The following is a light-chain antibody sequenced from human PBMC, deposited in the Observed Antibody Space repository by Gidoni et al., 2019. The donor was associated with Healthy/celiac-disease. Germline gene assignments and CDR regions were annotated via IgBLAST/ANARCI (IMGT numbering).Light chain of an antibody. V-gene: IGKV3-20*01. Sequence: EIVLTQSPGTLSLSPGERATLSCSASQSVSSSYLASYQQKPGQATRLLIYGASSSATGIPDKFSGSGSGTDFTLTISRLEPEDFAVYYCQQYGSSPPWTFGQGTKVEIK. CDR3: QQYGSSPPWT. CDR1: QSVSSSY. CDR2: GAS. J-gene: IGKJ1*01.